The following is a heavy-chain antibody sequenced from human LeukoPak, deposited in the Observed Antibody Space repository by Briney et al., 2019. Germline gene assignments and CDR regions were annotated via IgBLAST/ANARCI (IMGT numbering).Heavy chain of an antibody. J-gene: IGHJ4*02. CDR3: ARISYPSGIYYFDY. CDR1: GFTFSGYW. D-gene: IGHD1-26*01. Sequence: GGSLRLSCAASGFTFSGYWMSWVRQAPGKGLEWVANIKQDGSEKYYVDSVKGRFTISRDNAKNSLYLQMNSLRAEDTAVYYCARISYPSGIYYFDYWGQGTLVTVSS. CDR2: IKQDGSEK. V-gene: IGHV3-7*01.